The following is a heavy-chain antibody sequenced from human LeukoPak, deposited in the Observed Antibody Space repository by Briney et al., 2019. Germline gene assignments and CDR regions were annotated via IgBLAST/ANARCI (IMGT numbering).Heavy chain of an antibody. J-gene: IGHJ4*02. CDR3: ARVGGNTYGYHK. CDR1: GYTITSGYF. CDR2: ISDSGKT. V-gene: IGHV4-38-2*01. Sequence: SETLSLTCAVSGYTITSGYFWGWIRQPPGKGLEWIGTISDSGKTYYNPSLQSRVTISVDTSKNHFSLSLTSVTAADTAMYFCARVGGNTYGYHKWGQGTLVTVSS. D-gene: IGHD5-18*01.